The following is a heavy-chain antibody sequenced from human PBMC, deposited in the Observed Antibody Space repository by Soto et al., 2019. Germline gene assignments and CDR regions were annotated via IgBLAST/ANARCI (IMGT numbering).Heavy chain of an antibody. CDR3: ARGGRRITIFGVVIIRFDY. Sequence: ASVKVSCKASGYTFTGYYMHWVRQAPGQGLEWMGWINPNSGGTNYAQKFQGWVTMTRDTSISTAYMELSRLRSDDTAVYYCARGGRRITIFGVVIIRFDYWGQGTLVTVSP. D-gene: IGHD3-3*01. J-gene: IGHJ4*02. CDR2: INPNSGGT. V-gene: IGHV1-2*04. CDR1: GYTFTGYY.